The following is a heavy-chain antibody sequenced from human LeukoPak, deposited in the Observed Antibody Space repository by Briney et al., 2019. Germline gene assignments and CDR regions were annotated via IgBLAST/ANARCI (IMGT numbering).Heavy chain of an antibody. J-gene: IGHJ4*02. CDR2: ISYDGSNK. CDR3: ARDRDSSSWSSRRVGDYFDY. Sequence: PGGSLRLSCAASGFTFSSYGMHWVRQAPGKGLEWVAVISYDGSNKYYADSVKGRFTISRDNSKNTLYLQMNSLRAEDTAVYYCARDRDSSSWSSRRVGDYFDYWGQGTLVTVSS. V-gene: IGHV3-30*03. CDR1: GFTFSSYG. D-gene: IGHD6-13*01.